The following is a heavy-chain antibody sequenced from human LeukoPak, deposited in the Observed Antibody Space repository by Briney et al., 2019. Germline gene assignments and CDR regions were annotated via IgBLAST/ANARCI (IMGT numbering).Heavy chain of an antibody. V-gene: IGHV3-30*03. Sequence: GGSLRLSCAASGFTFSSYGMHWVRQAPGKGLEWVAVILYDGTNKYYADSVKGRFTISRDNSKNTLYLQMNSLRAEDTAVYYCARDGGYCSSTSCYGGDYFDYWGQGTLVTVSS. CDR1: GFTFSSYG. J-gene: IGHJ4*02. D-gene: IGHD2-2*01. CDR2: ILYDGTNK. CDR3: ARDGGYCSSTSCYGGDYFDY.